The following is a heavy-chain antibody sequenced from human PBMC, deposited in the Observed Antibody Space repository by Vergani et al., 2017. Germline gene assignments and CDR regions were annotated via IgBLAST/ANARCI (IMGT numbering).Heavy chain of an antibody. Sequence: VQLVESGGGLVQPGRSLRLSCAASGFTFSDYYMSWIRQAPGKGLEWVSYISSSGSTIYYADSVKGRFTISRDNAKNSLYLQMNSLRAEDTAVYYCARRPELLDYYYYMDVWGKGTTVTVSS. J-gene: IGHJ6*03. CDR3: ARRPELLDYYYYMDV. CDR2: ISSSGSTI. D-gene: IGHD1-7*01. CDR1: GFTFSDYY. V-gene: IGHV3-11*01.